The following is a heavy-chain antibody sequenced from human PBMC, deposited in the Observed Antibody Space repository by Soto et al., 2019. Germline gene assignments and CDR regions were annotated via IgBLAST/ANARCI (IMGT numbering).Heavy chain of an antibody. CDR2: INPSGGST. CDR3: ARGVPAADDAFDI. D-gene: IGHD2-2*01. CDR1: GYTFTCYY. Sequence: GASVKVSCKASGYTFTCYYIHWVRQAPGQGLEWMGIINPSGGSTSYAQKFQGRVTMTRDTSTSTVYMELSSLRSEDTAVYYCARGVPAADDAFDIWGQGTMVTVSS. J-gene: IGHJ3*02. V-gene: IGHV1-46*03.